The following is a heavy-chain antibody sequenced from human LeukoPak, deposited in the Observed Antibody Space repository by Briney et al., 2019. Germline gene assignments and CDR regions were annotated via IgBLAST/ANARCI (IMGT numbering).Heavy chain of an antibody. CDR3: ARPVLYGSGSYYRYFDL. V-gene: IGHV4-4*07. D-gene: IGHD3-10*01. CDR2: IYPSGST. J-gene: IGHJ2*01. Sequence: SETLSLTCTVSGGSITSYYWGWIRQPAGKGLEWIGRIYPSGSTSYNPSLRGRVTMSLDTSKNQFSLKLSSVTAADTAVYYCARPVLYGSGSYYRYFDLWGRGTLVTVSS. CDR1: GGSITSYY.